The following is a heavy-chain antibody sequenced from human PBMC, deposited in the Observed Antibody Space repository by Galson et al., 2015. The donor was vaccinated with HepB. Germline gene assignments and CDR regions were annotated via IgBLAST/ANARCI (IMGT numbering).Heavy chain of an antibody. CDR2: ISSTGNMI. J-gene: IGHJ2*01. CDR1: GFSFSDFY. D-gene: IGHD6-19*01. CDR3: ARAVAGTYWYFDL. V-gene: IGHV3-11*04. Sequence: SLRLSCAASGFSFSDFYMSWIRQAPGKGLEWVSYISSTGNMISYADSVKGRFTISRDNAKNSLYLQVNRLRAEDTAVYYCARAVAGTYWYFDLWGRGTLVTVSS.